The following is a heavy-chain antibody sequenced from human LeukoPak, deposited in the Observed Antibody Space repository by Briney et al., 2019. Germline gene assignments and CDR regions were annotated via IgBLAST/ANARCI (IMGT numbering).Heavy chain of an antibody. V-gene: IGHV3-23*01. CDR1: GFTFSSYA. D-gene: IGHD3-3*01. J-gene: IGHJ4*02. CDR2: ISGSGGST. CDR3: AKGLRFLEWLLWAYFDY. Sequence: GGSLRLSCAASGFTFSSYAMSWVRQAPGKGLEWVSAISGSGGSTYYADSVKGRFTISRDNSKNTLYLQMNSLRVEDTAVYYCAKGLRFLEWLLWAYFDYWGQGTLVTVSS.